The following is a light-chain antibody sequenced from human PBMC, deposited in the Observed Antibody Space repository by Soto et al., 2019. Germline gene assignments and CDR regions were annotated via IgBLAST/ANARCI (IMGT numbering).Light chain of an antibody. CDR2: GAS. Sequence: DIVMTQSPATLSVAPGERVTFSCRASQGVSRKLAWYQHKPGQAPRLLISGASTGATGIPARFSGSGSGTEFTLPISSLQSEDCAIYYCQQYHTWPITFGGGTKGAIK. J-gene: IGKJ4*01. CDR1: QGVSRK. V-gene: IGKV3-15*01. CDR3: QQYHTWPIT.